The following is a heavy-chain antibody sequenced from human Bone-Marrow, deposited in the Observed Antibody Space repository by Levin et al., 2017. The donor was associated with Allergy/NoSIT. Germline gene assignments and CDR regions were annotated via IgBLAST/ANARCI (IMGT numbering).Heavy chain of an antibody. Sequence: LSLTCAASGFTFSGSAMHWVRQASGKGLEWVGRIRSKANSYATAYAASVKGRFTISRDDSKNTAYLQMNSLKTEDTAVYYCTRAVAGTACMDVWGQGTTVTVSS. D-gene: IGHD6-19*01. CDR3: TRAVAGTACMDV. J-gene: IGHJ6*02. V-gene: IGHV3-73*01. CDR1: GFTFSGSA. CDR2: IRSKANSYAT.